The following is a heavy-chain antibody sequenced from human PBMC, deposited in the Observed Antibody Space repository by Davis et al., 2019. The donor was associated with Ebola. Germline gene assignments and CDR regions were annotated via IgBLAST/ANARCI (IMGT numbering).Heavy chain of an antibody. CDR3: AKAGAIAARTFFDY. J-gene: IGHJ4*02. V-gene: IGHV3-21*04. D-gene: IGHD6-6*01. CDR2: ISSSSSYI. Sequence: PGGSLRLSCAASGFTFSSYSMNWVRQAPGKGLEWVSSISSSSSYIYYADSVKGRFTISRDNAKNSLYLQMNSLRAEDTALYYCAKAGAIAARTFFDYWGQGTLVTVSS. CDR1: GFTFSSYS.